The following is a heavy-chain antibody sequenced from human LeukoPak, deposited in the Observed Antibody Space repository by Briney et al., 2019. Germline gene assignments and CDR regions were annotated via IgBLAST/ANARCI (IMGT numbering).Heavy chain of an antibody. CDR2: IYYSGST. D-gene: IGHD3-22*01. V-gene: IGHV4-30-4*01. J-gene: IGHJ4*02. CDR3: ARGLYYYDSSGYHTAFDY. CDR1: GGSFSGYY. Sequence: PSETLSLTCAVYGGSFSGYYWSWIRQPPGKGLEWIGYIYYSGSTYYNPSLKSRVTISVDTSKNQFSLKLSSVTAADTAVYYCARGLYYYDSSGYHTAFDYWGQGTLVTVSS.